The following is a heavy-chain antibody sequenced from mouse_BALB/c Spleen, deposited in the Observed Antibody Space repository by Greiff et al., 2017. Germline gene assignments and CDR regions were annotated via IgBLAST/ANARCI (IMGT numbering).Heavy chain of an antibody. CDR2: IDPANGNT. CDR1: GFNIKDTY. CDR3: APYYYGSTFAY. J-gene: IGHJ3*01. D-gene: IGHD1-1*01. V-gene: IGHV14-3*02. Sequence: VQLKESGAELVKPGASVKLSCTASGFNIKDTYMHWVKQRPEQGLEWIGRIDPANGNTKYDPKFQGKATITADTSSNTAYLQLSSLTSEDTAVYYCAPYYYGSTFAYWGQGTLVTVSA.